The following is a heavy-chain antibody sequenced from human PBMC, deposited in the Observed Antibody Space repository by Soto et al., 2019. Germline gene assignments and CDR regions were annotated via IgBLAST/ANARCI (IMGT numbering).Heavy chain of an antibody. CDR1: GGSFSDYY. V-gene: IGHV4-34*01. CDR2: INHSGST. Sequence: SETLSLTCAVYGGSFSDYYWNWIRQPPGKGLEWIGEINHSGSTNYNPSLKSRVTISLDTSKNQFSLNLSPVTAADTAVYYCARGRRGYSSSWYDYWGQGTLVTVS. CDR3: ARGRRGYSSSWYDY. J-gene: IGHJ4*02. D-gene: IGHD6-13*01.